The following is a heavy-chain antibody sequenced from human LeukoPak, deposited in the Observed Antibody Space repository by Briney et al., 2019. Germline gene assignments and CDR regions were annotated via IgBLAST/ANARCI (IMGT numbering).Heavy chain of an antibody. CDR2: IKQDGSEK. J-gene: IGHJ6*03. Sequence: GGSLRLSCAASGFTFSSYWMSWVRQAPGKGLEWVANIKQDGSEKYNVDSVKGRFTISRDNAKNSLYLQMNSLRAEDTAVYYCARDVVVVPAAGWYYYYYMDVWGKGTTVTVSS. CDR3: ARDVVVVPAAGWYYYYYMDV. CDR1: GFTFSSYW. V-gene: IGHV3-7*01. D-gene: IGHD2-2*01.